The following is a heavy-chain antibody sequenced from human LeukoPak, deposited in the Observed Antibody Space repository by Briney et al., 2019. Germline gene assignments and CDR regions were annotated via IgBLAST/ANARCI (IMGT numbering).Heavy chain of an antibody. V-gene: IGHV4-39*07. CDR2: IYYNESP. D-gene: IGHD6-6*01. Sequence: SETLSLTCTVSGDSISSSSYYWGWIRQPPGKGLEWIGSIYYNESPYYNPSLKSRATISVDTSKNQFSLKLSSMTAADTAVYYCARFHSSSSYFESWGQGTLATVSS. CDR1: GDSISSSSYY. J-gene: IGHJ4*02. CDR3: ARFHSSSSYFES.